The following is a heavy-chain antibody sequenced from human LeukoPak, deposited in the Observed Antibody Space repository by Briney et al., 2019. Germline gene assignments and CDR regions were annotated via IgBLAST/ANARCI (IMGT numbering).Heavy chain of an antibody. Sequence: QPGGSLRLSCAAFGFTFSSYWMHWVRQAPGKGLVWVSRIDSDGISTSYADSVKGRFTISRDNAKNTLYLQMNSLRAEDTAVYFCARAITGDTVSTFDPWGQGTLVTVSS. CDR1: GFTFSSYW. J-gene: IGHJ5*02. CDR2: IDSDGIST. V-gene: IGHV3-74*01. CDR3: ARAITGDTVSTFDP. D-gene: IGHD2-2*01.